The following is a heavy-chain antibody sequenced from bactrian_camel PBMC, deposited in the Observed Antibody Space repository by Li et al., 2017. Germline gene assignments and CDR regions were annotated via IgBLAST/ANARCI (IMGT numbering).Heavy chain of an antibody. Sequence: HVQLVESGGGSVQAGGSLRLSCAASGYTYNRNCMAWFRQAPGKEREGVARIATGSGNTYYADSVKGRFTISQDNAKNTVYLEMNNLKPEDSAVYYCAPGRVRRCNYWGRGTQVTVSS. CDR3: APGRVRRCNY. CDR2: IATGSGNT. CDR1: GYTYNRNC. D-gene: IGHD3*01. V-gene: IGHV3S1*01. J-gene: IGHJ4*01.